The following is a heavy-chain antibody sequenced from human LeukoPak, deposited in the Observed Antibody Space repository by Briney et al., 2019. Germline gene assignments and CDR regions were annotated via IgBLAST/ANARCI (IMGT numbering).Heavy chain of an antibody. D-gene: IGHD5-18*01. CDR2: ISASGGST. CDR3: AKNPGWDSGYSYGSDY. J-gene: IGHJ4*02. CDR1: GFTFNTYA. Sequence: PGGSLRLSCAASGFTFNTYAMSWVRQAPGKGLEWVSGISASGGSTYYADSVKGRFTISRDNSKNTLYLQMNSLRAEDTAVYYCAKNPGWDSGYSYGSDYWGQGTLVTVSS. V-gene: IGHV3-23*01.